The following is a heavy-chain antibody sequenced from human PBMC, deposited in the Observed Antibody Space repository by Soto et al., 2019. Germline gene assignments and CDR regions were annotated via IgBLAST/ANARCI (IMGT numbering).Heavy chain of an antibody. CDR2: ISYDGSNK. CDR3: ASTPTTSHYYYYMDV. D-gene: IGHD4-17*01. J-gene: IGHJ6*03. CDR1: GFTFSSYA. V-gene: IGHV3-30*04. Sequence: GGSLRLSCAASGFTFSSYAMHWVRQAPGKGLEWVAVISYDGSNKYYADSVKGRFTISRDNSKNTLYLQMNSLRAEDTAVYYRASTPTTSHYYYYMDVWGKGTTVTVSS.